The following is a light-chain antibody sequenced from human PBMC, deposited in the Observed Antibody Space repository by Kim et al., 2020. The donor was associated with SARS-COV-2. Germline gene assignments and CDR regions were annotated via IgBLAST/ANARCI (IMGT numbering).Light chain of an antibody. Sequence: SPGERAALSCRASQSVRGTAVGWYQQKPGQAPRLLIYGASSRATGSPDRFSGSGSGTDFTLTISRLEPEDFAVYYCQQYGSSPRTFGQGTKVDIK. CDR2: GAS. CDR3: QQYGSSPRT. J-gene: IGKJ1*01. V-gene: IGKV3-20*01. CDR1: QSVRGTA.